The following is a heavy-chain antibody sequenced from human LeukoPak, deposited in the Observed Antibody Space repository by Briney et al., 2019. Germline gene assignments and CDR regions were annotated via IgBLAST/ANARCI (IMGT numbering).Heavy chain of an antibody. CDR3: VRGSGGNGYGYWGDY. Sequence: GGSLRLSGAASGFTFSHYGMHWVRQAPGMGLEWVAVIWFYGGEIHYPDSVKGRFTISRDNSKSTLYLQMDSLRADDTAVYYCVRGSGGNGYGYWGDYWGQGTLVTVSP. V-gene: IGHV3-33*01. CDR2: IWFYGGEI. D-gene: IGHD2-15*01. CDR1: GFTFSHYG. J-gene: IGHJ4*02.